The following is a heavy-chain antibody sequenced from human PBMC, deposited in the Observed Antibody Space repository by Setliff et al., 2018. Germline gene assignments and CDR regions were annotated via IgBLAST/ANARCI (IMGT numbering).Heavy chain of an antibody. J-gene: IGHJ4*02. V-gene: IGHV4-59*12. CDR2: IYYSGST. CDR1: GGSISNYY. Sequence: SETLSLTCTVSGGSISNYYWSWIRQPPGKGLEWIGYIYYSGSTKYNPSLKSRVTISIDKSNNQFSLKLTSMTAADTAVYYCAKGGGRYHSDSWGQGILVTVSS. D-gene: IGHD1-1*01. CDR3: AKGGGRYHSDS.